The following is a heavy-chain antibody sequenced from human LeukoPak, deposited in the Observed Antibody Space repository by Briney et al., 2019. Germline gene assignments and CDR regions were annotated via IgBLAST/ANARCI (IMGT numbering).Heavy chain of an antibody. CDR1: GYTFTSYG. CDR2: ISAYNGNT. J-gene: IGHJ6*03. Sequence: ASVKVSCKASGYTFTSYGISWVRQDPGQGLEWMGRISAYNGNTNYAQKLQGRVTITTDTSTSTAYMEVRSLRSDDTAVYYCARDRGIAAGSYYYYYMDVWGKGTTVTVSS. CDR3: ARDRGIAAGSYYYYYMDV. V-gene: IGHV1-18*01. D-gene: IGHD6-13*01.